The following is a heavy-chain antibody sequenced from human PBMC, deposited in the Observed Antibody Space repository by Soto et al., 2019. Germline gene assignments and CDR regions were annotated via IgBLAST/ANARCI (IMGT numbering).Heavy chain of an antibody. D-gene: IGHD1-26*01. CDR1: GGSISSSSYY. V-gene: IGHV4-39*01. CDR3: ARQDSGSYYYYYYYGMDV. Sequence: QLQLQESGPGLVKPSETLSLTCTVSGGSISSSSYYWGWIRQPPGKGLEWIGSIYYSGSTYYNPSLKSRVTISVDTSKNQFSLKLSSVTAADTAVYYCARQDSGSYYYYYYYGMDVWGQGTTVTVSS. CDR2: IYYSGST. J-gene: IGHJ6*02.